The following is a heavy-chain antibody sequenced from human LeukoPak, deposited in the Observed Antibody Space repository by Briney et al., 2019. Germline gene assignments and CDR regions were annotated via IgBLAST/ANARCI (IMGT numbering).Heavy chain of an antibody. V-gene: IGHV1-69*05. Sequence: GSSVKVSCKASGGTFSSYAISWVRQAPGQGLEWMGGIIPIFGTANYAQKFQGRVTITTDESTSTAYMELSSLRSEDTAVYYCAKSPVSDVFLQHWGQGTLVTVSS. D-gene: IGHD3-10*01. CDR3: AKSPVSDVFLQH. CDR2: IIPIFGTA. J-gene: IGHJ1*01. CDR1: GGTFSSYA.